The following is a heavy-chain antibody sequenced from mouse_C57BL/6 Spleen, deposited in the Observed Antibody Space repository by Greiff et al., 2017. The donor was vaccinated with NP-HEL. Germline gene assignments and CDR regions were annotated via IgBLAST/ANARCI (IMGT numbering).Heavy chain of an antibody. V-gene: IGHV1-52*01. Sequence: QVQLQQSGAELVRPGSSVKLSCKASGYTFTSYWMHWVKQRPIQGLEWIGNIDPSDSETHYNQKFKDKATLTVDKSSSTAYMQLSSLTSEDSAVYYCAIIYYGNYEGAMDYWGQGTSVTVSS. J-gene: IGHJ4*01. CDR3: AIIYYGNYEGAMDY. D-gene: IGHD2-1*01. CDR1: GYTFTSYW. CDR2: IDPSDSET.